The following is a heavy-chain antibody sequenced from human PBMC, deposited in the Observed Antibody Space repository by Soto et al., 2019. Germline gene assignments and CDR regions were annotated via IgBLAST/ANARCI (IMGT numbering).Heavy chain of an antibody. D-gene: IGHD3-22*01. CDR3: ARDNGQRDYYDSSLDAFDI. J-gene: IGHJ3*02. Sequence: QVQLVQSGAEVKKPGSSVKVSCKASGGTFSSYAISWVRQAPGQGLEWMGGIIPIFSTPNYAQKFQGGVTIAADESTSTDYMELGSLRSEDTAVDDWARDNGQRDYYDSSLDAFDIWGQGTMVTVSS. CDR2: IIPIFSTP. CDR1: GGTFSSYA. V-gene: IGHV1-69*01.